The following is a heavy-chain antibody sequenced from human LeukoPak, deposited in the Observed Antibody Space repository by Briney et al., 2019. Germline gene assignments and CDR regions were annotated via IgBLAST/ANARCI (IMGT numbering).Heavy chain of an antibody. Sequence: SETLSLTCAVYGGSFSGHYWSWIRQPPGKGLEWIGEINHSENTNYIPSLKSRVTLSVDTTKSQFSLKLSSLTAADTGVYYCARARGEVAIDYWGQGTLVTVSS. CDR3: ARARGEVAIDY. CDR1: GGSFSGHY. CDR2: INHSENT. D-gene: IGHD5-12*01. V-gene: IGHV4-34*01. J-gene: IGHJ4*02.